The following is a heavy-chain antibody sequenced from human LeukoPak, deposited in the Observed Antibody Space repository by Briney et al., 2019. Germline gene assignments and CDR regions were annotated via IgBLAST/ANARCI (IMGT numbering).Heavy chain of an antibody. Sequence: SETLSLTCAVYGGSFSGYYWSWIRQPPGKGLELIGEINHSGSTNYNPSLKSRVTISVDTSKNQFSLKLSSVTAADTAVYYCARGRGKRFLEGFDYWGQGTLVTVSS. V-gene: IGHV4-34*01. CDR3: ARGRGKRFLEGFDY. CDR2: INHSGST. D-gene: IGHD3-3*01. J-gene: IGHJ4*02. CDR1: GGSFSGYY.